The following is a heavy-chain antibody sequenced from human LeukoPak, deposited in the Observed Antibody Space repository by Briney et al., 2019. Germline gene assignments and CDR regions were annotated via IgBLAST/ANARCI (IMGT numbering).Heavy chain of an antibody. CDR1: GGSISSYY. CDR3: ARKEGGQLVNTRRWFDP. D-gene: IGHD6-13*01. CDR2: IHYTGST. Sequence: SETLSLTCTVSGGSISSYYWSWIRQSPGKGLECIGYIHYTGSTNYNPSLKSRVTISVDTSKNQFSLRLRSVTAADTAVYYCARKEGGQLVNTRRWFDPWGQGTLVTVSS. V-gene: IGHV4-59*12. J-gene: IGHJ5*02.